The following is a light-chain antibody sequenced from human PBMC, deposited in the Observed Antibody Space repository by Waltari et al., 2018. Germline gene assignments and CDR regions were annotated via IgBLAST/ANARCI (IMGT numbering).Light chain of an antibody. Sequence: DIQMTQSPSSVSASVGDRVTITCRASQDVSIYLAWYQQKPGKAPKFLIYSASSLQGGVPSRIIGSASGTNFPLTIDSLQPEDFATYYCQQAYSFPFTFGPGTKLDIK. CDR2: SAS. CDR1: QDVSIY. CDR3: QQAYSFPFT. V-gene: IGKV1-12*01. J-gene: IGKJ3*01.